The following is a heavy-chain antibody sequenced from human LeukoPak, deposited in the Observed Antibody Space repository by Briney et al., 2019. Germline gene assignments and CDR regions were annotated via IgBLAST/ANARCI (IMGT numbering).Heavy chain of an antibody. CDR3: ARGRIGYCSSTSCGFDY. V-gene: IGHV4-30-2*01. J-gene: IGHJ4*02. CDR1: GGSISSGGYS. D-gene: IGHD2-2*01. Sequence: SETLSLTCAVTGGSISSGGYSWSWIRQPPGKGLEWIGYIYHSGSTYYNPSLKSRVTISVDRSKNQFPLKLSSVTAADTAVYYCARGRIGYCSSTSCGFDYWGQGTLVTVSS. CDR2: IYHSGST.